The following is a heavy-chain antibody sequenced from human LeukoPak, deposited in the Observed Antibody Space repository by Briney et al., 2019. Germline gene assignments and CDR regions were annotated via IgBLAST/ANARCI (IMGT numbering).Heavy chain of an antibody. Sequence: GSLRLSCAASGFTFSSYAMSWVRQAPGKGLEWVSAISGSGGSTYYADSVKGRFTISRGNSKNTLYLQMNSLRAEDTAVYYCAKDREVGATPYDAFDIWGQGTMVTVSS. CDR3: AKDREVGATPYDAFDI. V-gene: IGHV3-23*01. CDR2: ISGSGGST. CDR1: GFTFSSYA. J-gene: IGHJ3*02. D-gene: IGHD1-26*01.